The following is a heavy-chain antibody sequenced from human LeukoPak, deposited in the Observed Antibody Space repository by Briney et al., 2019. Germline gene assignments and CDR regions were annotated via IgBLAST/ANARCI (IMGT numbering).Heavy chain of an antibody. Sequence: PGGSLRLSCAASGLTFSSYGMHWVRQAPGKGLEWVAVIWYDGSNKYYADSVKGRFTISRDNSKNTLYLQMNSLRAEDTAVYYCAKSSPRQTTHYMDVWGKGTTVTVSS. CDR2: IWYDGSNK. V-gene: IGHV3-33*06. CDR1: GLTFSSYG. D-gene: IGHD4-17*01. J-gene: IGHJ6*03. CDR3: AKSSPRQTTHYMDV.